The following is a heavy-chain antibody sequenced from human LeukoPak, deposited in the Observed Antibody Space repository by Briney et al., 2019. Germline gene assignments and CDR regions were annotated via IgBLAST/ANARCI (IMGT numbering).Heavy chain of an antibody. J-gene: IGHJ4*02. D-gene: IGHD3-9*01. Sequence: SETLSLTCAVSGGSISSSNWWSWVRQPPGKGLEWIGEIYHSGSTNYNPSLKSRVTILVDKSKNQFSLKLSSVTAADTAVYYCARDILTGYGCFDYWGQGTLVTVSS. CDR2: IYHSGST. CDR1: GGSISSSNW. V-gene: IGHV4-4*02. CDR3: ARDILTGYGCFDY.